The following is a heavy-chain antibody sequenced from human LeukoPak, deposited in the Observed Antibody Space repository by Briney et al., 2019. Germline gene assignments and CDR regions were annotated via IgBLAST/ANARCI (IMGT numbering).Heavy chain of an antibody. V-gene: IGHV3-23*01. Sequence: GGSLRLSCAASGFTFSRYAMSWARQAPGKGPEWVSGISGSGDTAYYADPVKGRFTISRDNSKNTLYLQMNSLRAEDTAVYYCAKDFGDCSNGVCYGKPFDYWGQGTLVTASS. D-gene: IGHD2-8*01. CDR3: AKDFGDCSNGVCYGKPFDY. CDR2: ISGSGDTA. J-gene: IGHJ4*02. CDR1: GFTFSRYA.